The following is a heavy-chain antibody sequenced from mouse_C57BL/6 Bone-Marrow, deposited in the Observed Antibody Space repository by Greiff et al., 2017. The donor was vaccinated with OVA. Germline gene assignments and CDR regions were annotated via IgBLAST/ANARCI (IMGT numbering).Heavy chain of an antibody. V-gene: IGHV1-82*01. J-gene: IGHJ3*01. CDR2: IYPGDGDT. CDR1: GYAFSSSW. CDR3: ARSGAGRAWFAY. Sequence: VQLQQSGPELVKPGASVKISCKASGYAFSSSWMNWVKQRPGKGLEWIGRIYPGDGDTNYNGKFKGKATLTADKSSSTAYMQLSSLTSEDSAVYFCARSGAGRAWFAYWGQGTLVTVSA. D-gene: IGHD3-3*01.